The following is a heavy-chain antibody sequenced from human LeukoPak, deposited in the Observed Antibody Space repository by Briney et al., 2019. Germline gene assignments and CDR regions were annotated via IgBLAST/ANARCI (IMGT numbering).Heavy chain of an antibody. CDR2: ISYDGSNK. CDR1: GFTFSSYA. CDR3: ARDRGFWSGYYFDP. V-gene: IGHV3-30-3*01. J-gene: IGHJ5*02. Sequence: GGSLRLSCAASGFTFSSYAMHWVRQAPGKGLEWVAVISYDGSNKYYADSMKGRFTISRDNSKNTLYLQMNSLRAEDTAVYYCARDRGFWSGYYFDPWGQGTLVTVSS. D-gene: IGHD3-3*01.